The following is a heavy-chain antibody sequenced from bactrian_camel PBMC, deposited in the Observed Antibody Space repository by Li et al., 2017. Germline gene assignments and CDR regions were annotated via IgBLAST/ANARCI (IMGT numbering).Heavy chain of an antibody. J-gene: IGHJ2*01. D-gene: IGHD6*01. CDR2: IRTDSTGT. Sequence: VQLVESGGDSVQPGGSLRLSCKPSGSIYSSGCIGWFRQTPGKAREGVAAIRTDSTGTFYSNAVKGRFAITIDNAKKMMYLQMSGLKPEDSAMYYCATDDSLDWGWYFDARVRHLEALGQGTQVTV. CDR3: ATDDSLDWGWYFDARVRHLEA. V-gene: IGHV3S1*01. CDR1: GSIYSSGC.